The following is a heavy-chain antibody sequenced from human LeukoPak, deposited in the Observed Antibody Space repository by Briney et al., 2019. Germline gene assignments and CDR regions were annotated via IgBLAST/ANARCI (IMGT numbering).Heavy chain of an antibody. Sequence: ASVKVSCKASGYTFAGYYMHWVRQAPGQGLEGMGWINPNSGGTNYAQKFQGRVTMTRDTSISTAYMELSRLRSDDTAVYYCARDLYGDYIRTYNYYYMDVWGKGTTVAVSS. CDR2: INPNSGGT. V-gene: IGHV1-2*02. CDR1: GYTFAGYY. CDR3: ARDLYGDYIRTYNYYYMDV. D-gene: IGHD4-17*01. J-gene: IGHJ6*03.